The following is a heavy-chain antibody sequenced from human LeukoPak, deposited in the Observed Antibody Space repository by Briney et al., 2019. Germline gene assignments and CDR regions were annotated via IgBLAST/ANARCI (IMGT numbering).Heavy chain of an antibody. J-gene: IGHJ6*04. CDR1: GFTFSDYY. Sequence: PGGSLRLSCAASGFTFSDYYMSWIRQAPGKGLEWVSYISSSSSYTNYADSVKGRFTISRDNAKNSLYLQMNSLRAEDTAVYYCARGVEGFYYYGMDVWGKGTTVTVSS. V-gene: IGHV3-11*06. D-gene: IGHD2-15*01. CDR3: ARGVEGFYYYGMDV. CDR2: ISSSSSYT.